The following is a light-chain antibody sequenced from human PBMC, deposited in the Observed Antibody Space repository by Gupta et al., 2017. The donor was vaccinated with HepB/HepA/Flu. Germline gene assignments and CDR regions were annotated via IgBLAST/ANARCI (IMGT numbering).Light chain of an antibody. CDR2: RNN. Sequence: QAGLTQPPSVSKGLRQTATLTCTGNSNNVGNQGAAWLQQHQGHPPKLLSYRNNSRPSGISERFSASRSGTTASLTITGLQPEDEADYYCSAWDSSLSARVFGGGTKLTVL. CDR3: SAWDSSLSARV. CDR1: SNNVGNQG. J-gene: IGLJ2*01. V-gene: IGLV10-54*04.